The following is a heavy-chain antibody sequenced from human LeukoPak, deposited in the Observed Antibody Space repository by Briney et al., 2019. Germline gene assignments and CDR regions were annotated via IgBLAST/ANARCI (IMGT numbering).Heavy chain of an antibody. Sequence: ASVKVSCKASGYTFTSYGISWVRQAPGQGLEWMGWISAYNGNTNYAQKLQGRVTMTTDTSTSTAYMELRSLRSDDTAVYYCARSGYCSGGSCSPDAFDIWGQGTMVTVSS. V-gene: IGHV1-18*01. J-gene: IGHJ3*02. D-gene: IGHD2-15*01. CDR2: ISAYNGNT. CDR1: GYTFTSYG. CDR3: ARSGYCSGGSCSPDAFDI.